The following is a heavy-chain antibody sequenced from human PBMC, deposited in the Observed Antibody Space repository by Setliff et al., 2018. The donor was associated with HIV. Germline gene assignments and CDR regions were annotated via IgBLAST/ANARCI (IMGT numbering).Heavy chain of an antibody. V-gene: IGHV4-61*02. CDR2: IYTSGST. D-gene: IGHD3-22*01. J-gene: IGHJ6*03. CDR3: ARETYYYDNPQYYYYYMDV. Sequence: SETLSLTCTVSGGSISSGSYYWSWSRQPAGKGLEWIGRIYTSGSTNYNPSLKSRVTISVDTSKNQFSLKLRSVTAAATAVYYCARETYYYDNPQYYYYYMDVWGKGTTVTVSS. CDR1: GGSISSGSYY.